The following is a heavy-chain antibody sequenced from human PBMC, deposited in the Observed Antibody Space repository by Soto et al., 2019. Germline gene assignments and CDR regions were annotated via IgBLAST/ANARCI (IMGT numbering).Heavy chain of an antibody. CDR2: INPSGGST. D-gene: IGHD3-22*01. CDR1: GYTFTSYY. J-gene: IGHJ4*02. Sequence: ASVKVSCKASGYTFTSYYMHWVRQAPGQGLEWMGIINPSGGSTRYAQKFQGRVTMTRDMSTSTVYMELSSLRSEDTAVYYCARGLIYDSSGYYFDYWGQGTLVTVSS. CDR3: ARGLIYDSSGYYFDY. V-gene: IGHV1-46*01.